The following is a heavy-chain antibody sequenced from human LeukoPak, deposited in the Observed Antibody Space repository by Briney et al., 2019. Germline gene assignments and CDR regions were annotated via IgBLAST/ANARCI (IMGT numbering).Heavy chain of an antibody. Sequence: ASVKVSCKASGYTFTSYAISWVRQAPGQGLEWMGWISAYNGNTNYAQKFQGRVTMTTDTSTSTAHMELRSLTSDDTAVCYCARQGYSGHSQGAADYWGQGTLVTVSS. V-gene: IGHV1-18*01. D-gene: IGHD4-23*01. CDR1: GYTFTSYA. CDR2: ISAYNGNT. J-gene: IGHJ4*02. CDR3: ARQGYSGHSQGAADY.